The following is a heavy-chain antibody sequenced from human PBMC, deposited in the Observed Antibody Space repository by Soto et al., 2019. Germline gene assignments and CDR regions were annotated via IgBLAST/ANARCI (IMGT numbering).Heavy chain of an antibody. CDR2: VSTRNAAT. Sequence: GASVKVSCKASAYSVTSSGISGVRRAPGQGLEWMGWVSTRNAATRYAQKVQDRVSMTTDTSTSTAYMELRSLTSDDTAVYFCARDWLCRDGRCNDCFDPWGQGTLVTVSS. D-gene: IGHD2-21*01. CDR1: AYSVTSSG. CDR3: ARDWLCRDGRCNDCFDP. J-gene: IGHJ5*02. V-gene: IGHV1-18*01.